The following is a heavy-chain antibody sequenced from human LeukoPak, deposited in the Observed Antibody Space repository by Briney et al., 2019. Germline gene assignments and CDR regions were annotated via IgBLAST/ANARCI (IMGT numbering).Heavy chain of an antibody. D-gene: IGHD2-15*01. CDR2: IYYSGST. V-gene: IGHV4-59*11. J-gene: IGHJ4*02. CDR1: GGSFSSHS. Sequence: PSETLSLTCTVSGGSFSSHSWSWIRQPPGKGLEWIGYIYYSGSTNYNPSLKSRVTISVDTSKNQFSLKLSSVTAADTAVYYCARDPSANYFDYWGQGTLVTVSS. CDR3: ARDPSANYFDY.